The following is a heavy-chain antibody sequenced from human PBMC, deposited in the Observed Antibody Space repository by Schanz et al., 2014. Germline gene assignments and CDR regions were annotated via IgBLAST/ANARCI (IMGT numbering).Heavy chain of an antibody. D-gene: IGHD4-17*01. J-gene: IGHJ6*02. CDR2: INPSGGST. CDR1: GYTFTRYY. Sequence: QVQLVQSGAEVKKPGASVKVSCKASGYTFTRYYTHWVRQAPGQGLEWMGIINPSGGSTTYAQKFQGRVTMTSDTSTSTVYMELSSLRSEDTAVYYCARNYGGHSEESDRYGMDVWGQGTTVTVS. CDR3: ARNYGGHSEESDRYGMDV. V-gene: IGHV1-46*01.